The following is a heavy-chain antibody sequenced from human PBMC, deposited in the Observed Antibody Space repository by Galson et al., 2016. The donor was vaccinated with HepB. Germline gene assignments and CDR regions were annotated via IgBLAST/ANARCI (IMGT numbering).Heavy chain of an antibody. J-gene: IGHJ4*02. CDR3: ARSPSMIRGVILDS. CDR2: IYYSGGT. CDR1: GGSISGHH. V-gene: IGHV4-59*11. Sequence: LSLTCTVSGGSISGHHWSWIRQPPGKGLEWIGYIYYSGGTNYNPSLKRRVTMSVDTSKNQFSLKLSSVTAADTAMYYCARSPSMIRGVILDSWGQGTLVTVSS. D-gene: IGHD3-10*01.